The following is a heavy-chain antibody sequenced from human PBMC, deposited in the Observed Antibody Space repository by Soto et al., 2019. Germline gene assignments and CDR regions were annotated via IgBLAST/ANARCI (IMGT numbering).Heavy chain of an antibody. CDR1: GFSVTGNY. D-gene: IGHD6-13*01. CDR2: MYSGGNP. J-gene: IGHJ5*02. Sequence: GGSLRLSCAASGFSVTGNYVAWVRQPPGRGLEWVSLMYSGGNPYYADSVRGRFTIAIESSKNILYLQVNSLRAEDTAMYYCARGLYNTTWYSYNWFDPWGQGTLVTVSS. V-gene: IGHV3-53*01. CDR3: ARGLYNTTWYSYNWFDP.